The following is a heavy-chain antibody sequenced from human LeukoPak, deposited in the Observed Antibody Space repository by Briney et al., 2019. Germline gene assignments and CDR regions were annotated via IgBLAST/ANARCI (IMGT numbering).Heavy chain of an antibody. Sequence: SETLSLTCTVSGGSISYYYWAWIRQSPGKGLEWIGQIYYTGGTYSNPSLKRRVTVSVDTSRNQFSLHLTSVTAADTAVYYCARGGTYNDILSFDPWGQGTLVTASS. CDR2: IYYTGGT. D-gene: IGHD3-9*01. J-gene: IGHJ5*02. CDR1: GGSISYYY. V-gene: IGHV4-59*01. CDR3: ARGGTYNDILSFDP.